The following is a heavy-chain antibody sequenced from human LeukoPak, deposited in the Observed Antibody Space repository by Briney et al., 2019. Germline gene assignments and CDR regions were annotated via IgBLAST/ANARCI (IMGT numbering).Heavy chain of an antibody. CDR2: ISSSSSYI. V-gene: IGHV3-21*04. CDR1: GFTFSSYS. J-gene: IGHJ4*02. D-gene: IGHD4-17*01. Sequence: GGSLRLSCAASGFTFSSYSMNWVRQAPGKGLEWVSSISSSSSYIYYADSVKGRFTISRDNSKNTLYLQMNSLRAEDTAVYYCAKAPTTVTPPDNGGQGTLVTVPS. CDR3: AKAPTTVTPPDN.